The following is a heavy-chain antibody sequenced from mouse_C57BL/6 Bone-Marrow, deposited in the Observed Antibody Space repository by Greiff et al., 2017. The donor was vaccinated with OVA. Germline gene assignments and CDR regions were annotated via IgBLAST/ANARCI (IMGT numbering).Heavy chain of an antibody. CDR2: ISSGGSYT. CDR3: ARFPYDYAFAY. V-gene: IGHV5-6*01. J-gene: IGHJ3*01. CDR1: GFTFSSYG. Sequence: EVQVVESGGDLVKPGGSLKLSCAASGFTFSSYGMSWVRQTPDKRLEWVATISSGGSYTYYPDSVKGRFTISRANAKNTLYLQMSRLKSKDTAMYSCARFPYDYAFAYWGQGTLVTVSA. D-gene: IGHD2-4*01.